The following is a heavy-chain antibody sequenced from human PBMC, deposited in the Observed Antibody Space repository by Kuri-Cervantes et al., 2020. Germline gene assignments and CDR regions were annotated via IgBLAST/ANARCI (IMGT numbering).Heavy chain of an antibody. CDR2: ISWNSGSI. Sequence: SLKISCAASGFTFDDYAMHWVRQAPGKGLEWVSGISWNSGSIGYADSVKGRFTISRDNAKNTLYLQMNSLRAEDTAVYYCARAGDYGDYYFDYWGQGTLVTVSS. D-gene: IGHD4-17*01. V-gene: IGHV3-9*01. CDR3: ARAGDYGDYYFDY. J-gene: IGHJ4*02. CDR1: GFTFDDYA.